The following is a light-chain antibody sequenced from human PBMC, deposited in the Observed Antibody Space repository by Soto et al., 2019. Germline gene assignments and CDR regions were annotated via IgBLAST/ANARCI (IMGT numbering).Light chain of an antibody. CDR3: YSYAGENLYV. V-gene: IGLV2-23*01. CDR1: SSDVGSYNL. CDR2: EGT. J-gene: IGLJ1*01. Sequence: QSVLTQPASVLASPGQSITIPCTGTSSDVGSYNLVSWFQQHPGKVPKLLIYEGTKRPSGLSERFSGSKSGNTASLTISGLQAEDEADYYCYSYAGENLYVFGTGTKLTVL.